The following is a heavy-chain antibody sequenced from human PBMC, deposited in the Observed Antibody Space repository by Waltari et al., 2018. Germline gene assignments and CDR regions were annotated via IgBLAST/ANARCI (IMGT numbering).Heavy chain of an antibody. Sequence: QVQLVQSGAEVKKPGSSVKVSCKASGGTFSSYAISWVRQAPGQGLEWMGGIIPIFGTANYAQKFQGRVTITADKSTSTAYMELSSLRSEDTAVYYCARVLTMGTYSYGYDYFDYWGQGTLVTVSS. D-gene: IGHD5-18*01. CDR1: GGTFSSYA. CDR3: ARVLTMGTYSYGYDYFDY. J-gene: IGHJ4*02. V-gene: IGHV1-69*14. CDR2: IIPIFGTA.